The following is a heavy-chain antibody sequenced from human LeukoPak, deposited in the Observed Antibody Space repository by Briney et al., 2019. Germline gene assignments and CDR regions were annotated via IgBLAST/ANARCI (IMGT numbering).Heavy chain of an antibody. J-gene: IGHJ4*02. V-gene: IGHV1-69*05. CDR3: ARGAGIRFSVGFDY. D-gene: IGHD3-3*01. Sequence: SVTVSCKASGDTFINSAIIWVRQAPGQGLEWMGGIIPVFGTTIYTQKFQGRITITTDDSTSTVSMELNSLRYEDTAVYYCARGAGIRFSVGFDYWGQGTLVTVSS. CDR1: GDTFINSA. CDR2: IIPVFGTT.